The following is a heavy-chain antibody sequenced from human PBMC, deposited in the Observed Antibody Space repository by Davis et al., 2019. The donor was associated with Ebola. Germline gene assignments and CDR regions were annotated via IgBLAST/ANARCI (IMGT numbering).Heavy chain of an antibody. CDR1: GFTFGSYA. Sequence: PGGSLRLSCAASGFTFGSYAMTWARQAPGKGLEWVSAITSSGGTTYYADSVKGRFTISRDNPKNTLYLQMDSLRAEDTAIYYCAKDLYERVPYFDWSSISDGMDVWGKGTTVTVSS. CDR3: AKDLYERVPYFDWSSISDGMDV. CDR2: ITSSGGTT. J-gene: IGHJ6*04. V-gene: IGHV3-23*01. D-gene: IGHD3-9*01.